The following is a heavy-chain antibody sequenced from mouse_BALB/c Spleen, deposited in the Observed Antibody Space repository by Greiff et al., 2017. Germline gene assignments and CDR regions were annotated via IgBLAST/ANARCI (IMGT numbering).Heavy chain of an antibody. Sequence: VQLQQPGAELVRPGASVKLSCKASGYTFTSYWINWVKQRPGQGLEWIGNIYPSDSYTNYNQKFKDKATLTVDKSSSTAYMQLSSPTSEDSAVYYCTRDGSSLYWCFDVWGAGTTVTVSS. D-gene: IGHD1-1*01. CDR2: IYPSDSYT. CDR3: TRDGSSLYWCFDV. CDR1: GYTFTSYW. J-gene: IGHJ1*01. V-gene: IGHV1-69*02.